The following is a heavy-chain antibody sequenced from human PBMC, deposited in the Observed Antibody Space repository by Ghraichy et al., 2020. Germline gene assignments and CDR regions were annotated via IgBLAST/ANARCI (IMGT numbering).Heavy chain of an antibody. CDR3: ARERRITMVRGVITSSRY. J-gene: IGHJ4*02. D-gene: IGHD3-10*01. Sequence: ASVKVSCKASGYTFTSYAMNWVRQAPGQGLEWMGWINTNTGNPTYAQGFTGRFVFSLDTSVSTAYLQISSLKAEDTAVYYCARERRITMVRGVITSSRYWGQGTLVTVSS. V-gene: IGHV7-4-1*02. CDR1: GYTFTSYA. CDR2: INTNTGNP.